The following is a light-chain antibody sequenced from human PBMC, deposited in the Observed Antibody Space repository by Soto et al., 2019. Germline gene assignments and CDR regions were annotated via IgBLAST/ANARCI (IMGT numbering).Light chain of an antibody. CDR1: QSVRSS. CDR2: DAS. Sequence: IVLTQSPATLSLSPGERATLSCRASQSVRSSLAWYQQQPGQAPRLLIYDASNRATGIPGRFSGSGSGTDFTLTISSLDPKDFAVYYCQQYNNWPLGTFGQGTRVEI. V-gene: IGKV3-11*01. J-gene: IGKJ1*01. CDR3: QQYNNWPLGT.